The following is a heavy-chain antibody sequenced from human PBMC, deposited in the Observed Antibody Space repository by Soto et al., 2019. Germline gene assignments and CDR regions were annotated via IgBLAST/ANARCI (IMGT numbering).Heavy chain of an antibody. Sequence: PGGSLRLSCAASGFTFSNYWMSWVRQAPGKGLEWVANIKQHGSEKYYVDSVKGRFTISIDNAKNSLYLQMDSLSTGDTAVYYCARHSTPTDFWSGYWAYWGQGTLVTVSS. CDR1: GFTFSNYW. V-gene: IGHV3-7*05. J-gene: IGHJ4*02. CDR2: IKQHGSEK. CDR3: ARHSTPTDFWSGYWAY. D-gene: IGHD3-3*01.